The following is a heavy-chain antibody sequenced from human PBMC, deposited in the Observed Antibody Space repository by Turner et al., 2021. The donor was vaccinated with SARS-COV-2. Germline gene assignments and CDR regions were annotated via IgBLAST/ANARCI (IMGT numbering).Heavy chain of an antibody. J-gene: IGHJ6*02. V-gene: IGHV4-39*01. CDR2: IYYSGST. CDR3: ARLMDTAMDYYGMDV. CDR1: GGSISSSTYY. Sequence: QLQLQESGPGLMRPSEALSPTCPVSGGSISSSTYYWGWIRQPPGKGLEWIGNIYYSGSTYYNPSIKSRVTISVDTSKNQFSRKLSSVTAADTAVYYCARLMDTAMDYYGMDVWGQGTTVTVSS. D-gene: IGHD5-18*01.